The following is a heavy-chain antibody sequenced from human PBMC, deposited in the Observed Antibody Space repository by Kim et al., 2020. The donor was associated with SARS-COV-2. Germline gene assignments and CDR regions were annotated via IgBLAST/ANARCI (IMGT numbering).Heavy chain of an antibody. Sequence: GGSLRLSCTTSGFTFRDYWLHWIRQAPGKGLEWVASIKPDGSEQHYGDSVKGRFTISRDQAKYSAYLQMDTLRVEDTATYYCARLSGWGSFDFWGQGTLVTVSS. V-gene: IGHV3-7*03. D-gene: IGHD2-15*01. CDR3: ARLSGWGSFDF. CDR2: IKPDGSEQ. J-gene: IGHJ4*02. CDR1: GFTFRDYW.